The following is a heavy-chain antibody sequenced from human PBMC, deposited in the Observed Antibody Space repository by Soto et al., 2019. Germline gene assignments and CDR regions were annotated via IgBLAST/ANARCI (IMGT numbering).Heavy chain of an antibody. J-gene: IGHJ4*02. CDR3: ARESWGSYDY. V-gene: IGHV3-7*03. CDR1: GFTFSTYW. D-gene: IGHD7-27*01. CDR2: MAQDGSYK. Sequence: EGQLVESGGDLVQPGGSLRLSCAASGFTFSTYWMTWVRQAPGKGLEWVATMAQDGSYKNYVDSVKGRFTISRDNARNSLYLQMDRLRADDTAVYYCARESWGSYDYWGQGTLVTVSS.